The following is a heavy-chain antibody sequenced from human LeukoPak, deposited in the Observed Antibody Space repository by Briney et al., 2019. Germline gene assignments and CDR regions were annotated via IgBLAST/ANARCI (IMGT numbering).Heavy chain of an antibody. CDR3: AREVLVEMATYFDY. CDR2: IYYSGST. D-gene: IGHD5-24*01. CDR1: GGSISSSSYY. Sequence: SSETLSLTCSVSGGSISSSSYYWGWIRQPPGKGLEWIGSIYYSGSTYYNPSLKSRVTISVDTSKNQFSLKLSSVTAADTAVYYCAREVLVEMATYFDYWGQGTLVTVSS. V-gene: IGHV4-39*07. J-gene: IGHJ4*02.